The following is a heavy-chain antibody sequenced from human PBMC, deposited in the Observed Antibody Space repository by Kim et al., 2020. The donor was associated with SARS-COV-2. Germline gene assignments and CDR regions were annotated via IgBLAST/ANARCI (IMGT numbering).Heavy chain of an antibody. V-gene: IGHV3-30*18. J-gene: IGHJ4*02. CDR3: AKDFGFPGSDGDYD. CDR2: ISYDGSNK. D-gene: IGHD4-17*01. Sequence: GGSLRLSCAASGFTFSSYGMHWVRQAPGKGLEWVAVISYDGSNKYYADSVKGRFTISRDNSKNTLYLQMNSLGAEDTAVYYCAKDFGFPGSDGDYDWGQGTLVTVSS. CDR1: GFTFSSYG.